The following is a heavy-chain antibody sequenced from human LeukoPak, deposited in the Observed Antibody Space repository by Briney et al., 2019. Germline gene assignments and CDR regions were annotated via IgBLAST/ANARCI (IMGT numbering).Heavy chain of an antibody. D-gene: IGHD5/OR15-5a*01. CDR1: GGTFSSYA. CDR3: ARSRSTPAYFDY. J-gene: IGHJ4*02. CDR2: IIPIFGTA. Sequence: SVKVSCKASGGTFSSYATSWVRQAPGQGLEWMGGIIPIFGTANYAQKFQGRVTITADESTSTAYMELSSLRSEDTAVYYCARSRSTPAYFDYWGQGTLVTVSS. V-gene: IGHV1-69*13.